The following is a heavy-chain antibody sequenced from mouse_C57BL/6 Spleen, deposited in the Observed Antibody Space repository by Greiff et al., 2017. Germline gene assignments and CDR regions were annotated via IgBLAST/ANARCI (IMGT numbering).Heavy chain of an antibody. V-gene: IGHV14-2*01. D-gene: IGHD2-2*01. CDR3: AGSTMVTTGAMDY. Sequence: VQLQQSGAELVKPGASVQLSCTASGFNIKDYYMHWVKQRTEQGLEWIGRIDPEDGETKYAPKFQGKATITADTSSNTAYLQLSNLTSEDTAVYYCAGSTMVTTGAMDYWGQGTSVTVSS. J-gene: IGHJ4*01. CDR1: GFNIKDYY. CDR2: IDPEDGET.